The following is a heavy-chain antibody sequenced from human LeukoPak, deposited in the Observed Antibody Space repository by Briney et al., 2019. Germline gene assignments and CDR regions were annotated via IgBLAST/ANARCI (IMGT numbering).Heavy chain of an antibody. D-gene: IGHD1-1*01. CDR3: AGFRAGELDY. Sequence: ASVKVSCKASGYTFTSYYMHWVRQAPGQGLEWMGIINPSGGSTSYAQKFQGRVTMIRDTSTSTVYMELSSLRSEDTAVYYCAGFRAGELDYWGQGTLVTVSS. CDR1: GYTFTSYY. CDR2: INPSGGST. V-gene: IGHV1-46*01. J-gene: IGHJ4*02.